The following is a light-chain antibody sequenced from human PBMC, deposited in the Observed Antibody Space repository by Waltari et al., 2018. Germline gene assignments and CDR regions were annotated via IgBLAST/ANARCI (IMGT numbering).Light chain of an antibody. Sequence: EIVLTQSPGTLSLSPGDRATLSCRASQRVSSSYLAWYQQKPGRAPRLRIYGASSRATGIPGRFRDSGSGTDFTLTISRLEPEDFAVYYCLQYATSPFTFGQGTKLEIK. V-gene: IGKV3-20*01. CDR3: LQYATSPFT. CDR2: GAS. J-gene: IGKJ2*01. CDR1: QRVSSSY.